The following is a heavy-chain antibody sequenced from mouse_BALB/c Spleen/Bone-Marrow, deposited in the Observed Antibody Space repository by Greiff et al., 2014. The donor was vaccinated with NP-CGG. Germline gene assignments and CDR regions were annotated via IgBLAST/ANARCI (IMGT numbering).Heavy chain of an antibody. CDR3: VRSPGEVNY. Sequence: EVQLQESGAELVKPGASVKLSRTASGFNIKDAYMHWMKQRPEQGLECIGRIAPGNGNTQYDPKFQGKATITADTSSNTAYLHLISLTSEDTAVYYCVRSPGEVNYWGQGTLVTVSA. V-gene: IGHV14-3*02. CDR1: GFNIKDAY. D-gene: IGHD1-3*01. J-gene: IGHJ3*01. CDR2: IAPGNGNT.